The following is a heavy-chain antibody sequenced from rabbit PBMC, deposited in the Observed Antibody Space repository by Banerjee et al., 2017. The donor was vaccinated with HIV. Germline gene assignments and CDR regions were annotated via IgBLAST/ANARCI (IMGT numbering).Heavy chain of an antibody. V-gene: IGHV1S40*01. J-gene: IGHJ4*01. D-gene: IGHD7-1*01. CDR1: GFSFGSSHY. Sequence: QSLEESGGDLVKPGASLTLTRTASGFSFGSSHYMCWVRQAPGKGLEWIGCGYGGSSGSTYYASWAKGRFTISNDNAQNTVFLQMTSLTAADTATYFCARESYPGGGNANLWGPGTLVTVS. CDR2: GYGGSSGST. CDR3: ARESYPGGGNANL.